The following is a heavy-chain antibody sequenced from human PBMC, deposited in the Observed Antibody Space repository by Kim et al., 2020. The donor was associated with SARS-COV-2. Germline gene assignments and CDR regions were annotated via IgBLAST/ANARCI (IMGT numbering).Heavy chain of an antibody. Sequence: LKSRVTISVDTSKNQCSLKLSSVTAADTAVYYCARDLGTMVRGVKGAFDIWGQGTMVTVSS. CDR3: ARDLGTMVRGVKGAFDI. J-gene: IGHJ3*02. V-gene: IGHV4-59*01. D-gene: IGHD3-10*01.